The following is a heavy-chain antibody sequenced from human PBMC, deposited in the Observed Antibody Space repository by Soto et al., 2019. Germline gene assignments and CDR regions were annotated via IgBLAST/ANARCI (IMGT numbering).Heavy chain of an antibody. V-gene: IGHV2-5*02. Sequence: QITLKESGPTLVKPTQTLTLTCTFSGFSLSTSGVGVGWIRQPPGKALEWLALIYWADDKRYRPSLKSRLTITKDTSKNQVVLTLTKLDTVDTATYYCARGGWTTYYSPFFDYWGHGTLVTVSS. D-gene: IGHD3-10*01. CDR1: GFSLSTSGVG. CDR2: IYWADDK. CDR3: ARGGWTTYYSPFFDY. J-gene: IGHJ4*01.